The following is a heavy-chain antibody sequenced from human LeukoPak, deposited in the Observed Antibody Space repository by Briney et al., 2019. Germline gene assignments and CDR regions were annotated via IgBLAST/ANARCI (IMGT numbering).Heavy chain of an antibody. CDR2: INPNSGGT. J-gene: IGHJ3*02. D-gene: IGHD3-22*01. Sequence: GASVKVSCKASGYTFTGYYMHWVRQAPGQGLEWMGWINPNSGGTNYAQKFQGRVTMTRDTSISTVYMELRRLRSDDTAVYYCARDEVLPHTMIVVEGCFDIWGQGTMVTVSS. V-gene: IGHV1-2*02. CDR3: ARDEVLPHTMIVVEGCFDI. CDR1: GYTFTGYY.